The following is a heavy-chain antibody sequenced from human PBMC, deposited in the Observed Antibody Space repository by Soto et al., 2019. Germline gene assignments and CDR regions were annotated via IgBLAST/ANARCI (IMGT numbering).Heavy chain of an antibody. CDR3: ARESPDSFDI. V-gene: IGHV3-30*04. J-gene: IGHJ3*02. CDR2: ILRDGSDK. Sequence: QMQLVEFGGGVVQPGTSLGLSCAASGFTLSRHPMHWVRQAPGKGLEWVSVILRDGSDKYYADSVKGRFIISRDSSTNTLYLHMNSLREDDTAVYYCARESPDSFDIWGQGTMVTVSS. CDR1: GFTLSRHP.